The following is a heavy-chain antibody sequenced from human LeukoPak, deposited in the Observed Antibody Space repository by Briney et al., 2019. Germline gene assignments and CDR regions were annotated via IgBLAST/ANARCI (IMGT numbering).Heavy chain of an antibody. J-gene: IGHJ3*02. CDR2: INWNGGST. Sequence: GGSLRLSCAASGFTFDGYGMSWVRQAPGKGLEWVSGINWNGGSTGYADAVKGRFTISRDNAKNSLYLQMNSLRAEDTALYYCARRWALVSSAFDIWGQGTMVTVSS. V-gene: IGHV3-20*04. D-gene: IGHD3-16*02. CDR1: GFTFDGYG. CDR3: ARRWALVSSAFDI.